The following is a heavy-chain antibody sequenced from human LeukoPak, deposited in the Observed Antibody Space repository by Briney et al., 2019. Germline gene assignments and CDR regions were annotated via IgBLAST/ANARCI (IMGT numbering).Heavy chain of an antibody. CDR3: ARDLRGGYYDSSGH. CDR2: FSRSGPYI. V-gene: IGHV3-21*01. D-gene: IGHD3-22*01. CDR1: GFTFSSYT. J-gene: IGHJ4*02. Sequence: GGSLRLSCAASGFTFSSYTMNWVRQAPGKGLEWVSSFSRSGPYIYYADSVKGRFTISRDNAKNSLYLQMNSLRAEDTAVYYCARDLRGGYYDSSGHWGQGTLVTVSS.